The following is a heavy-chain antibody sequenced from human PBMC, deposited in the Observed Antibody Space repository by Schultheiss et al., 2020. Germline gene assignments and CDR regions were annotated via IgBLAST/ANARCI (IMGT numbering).Heavy chain of an antibody. Sequence: ASVKVSCKASGYTFTGYYMHWVRQAPGQGLEWMGWINPNSGGTNYAQKFQGRVTITRDTSASTAYMELSSLRSEDTAVYYCARDERVLWFGELDYWGQGTLVTVSS. V-gene: IGHV1-2*02. J-gene: IGHJ4*02. CDR1: GYTFTGYY. CDR3: ARDERVLWFGELDY. D-gene: IGHD3-10*01. CDR2: INPNSGGT.